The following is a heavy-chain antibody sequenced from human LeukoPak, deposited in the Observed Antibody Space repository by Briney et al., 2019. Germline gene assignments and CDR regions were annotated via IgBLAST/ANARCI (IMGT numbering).Heavy chain of an antibody. D-gene: IGHD4-17*01. CDR2: IYHSGST. CDR1: GGSISSGGYS. CDR3: ARAYGDSPHYFDY. V-gene: IGHV4-30-2*01. Sequence: SETLSLTCAVSGGSISSGGYSWSCIRQPPGKGLECIGYIYHSGSTYYNPSLKSRVTISVDRSKNQFSLKLSSVTAADTAVYYCARAYGDSPHYFDYWGQGTLVTVSS. J-gene: IGHJ4*02.